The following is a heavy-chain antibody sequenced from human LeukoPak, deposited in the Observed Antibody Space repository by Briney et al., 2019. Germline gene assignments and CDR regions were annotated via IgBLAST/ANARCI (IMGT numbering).Heavy chain of an antibody. Sequence: GGSLRLSCAASGFTVSSSYMSWVRQAPGKGLEWVSVIYSGGSTYYADSVKGRFTISRHNSKNTLYLQMNSLTAEDTAVYYCARDFRYYYGSGSYLDWGQGTLVTVSS. CDR3: ARDFRYYYGSGSYLD. J-gene: IGHJ4*02. D-gene: IGHD3-10*01. CDR1: GFTVSSSY. V-gene: IGHV3-53*04. CDR2: IYSGGST.